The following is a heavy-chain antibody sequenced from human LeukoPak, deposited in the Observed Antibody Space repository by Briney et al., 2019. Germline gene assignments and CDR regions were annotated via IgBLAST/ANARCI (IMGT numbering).Heavy chain of an antibody. V-gene: IGHV1-2*02. CDR2: INPDSGGT. Sequence: ASVKVSCKASGYTFTGYYMHWVRQAPGQGLEWMGWINPDSGGTKYAQKFQGRVTMTRDTSIITAYMELSRLRSDDTAVYYCARAALTGFGWWYFDLWGRGTLVTVSS. D-gene: IGHD1-20*01. J-gene: IGHJ2*01. CDR3: ARAALTGFGWWYFDL. CDR1: GYTFTGYY.